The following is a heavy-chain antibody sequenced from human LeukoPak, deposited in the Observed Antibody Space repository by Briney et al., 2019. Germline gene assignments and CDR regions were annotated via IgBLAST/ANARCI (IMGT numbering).Heavy chain of an antibody. CDR2: IYTSGST. J-gene: IGHJ5*02. CDR3: ARENYGDYGGDWFDP. Sequence: SETLFLTCTVSGGSISSGSYYWRWIRQPAGKGLEWIGRIYTSGSTNYNPSLKSRVTISVDTSKNQFSLKLSSVTAADTAVYYCARENYGDYGGDWFDPWGQGTLVTVSS. V-gene: IGHV4-61*02. D-gene: IGHD4-17*01. CDR1: GGSISSGSYY.